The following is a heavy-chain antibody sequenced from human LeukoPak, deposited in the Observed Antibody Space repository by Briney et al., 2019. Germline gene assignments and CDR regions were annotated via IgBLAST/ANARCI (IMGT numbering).Heavy chain of an antibody. Sequence: SETLSLTCTVSGYSIRSGFYWGWIRQPPGKGLEWIGNIYHSGITYYTPSLKSRVTISVDTSKNQFSLKLSSVTAADTAVYYCATGLGYYFDYWGQGTLVTVSS. CDR2: IYHSGIT. V-gene: IGHV4-38-2*02. CDR1: GYSIRSGFY. CDR3: ATGLGYYFDY. J-gene: IGHJ4*02. D-gene: IGHD3-16*01.